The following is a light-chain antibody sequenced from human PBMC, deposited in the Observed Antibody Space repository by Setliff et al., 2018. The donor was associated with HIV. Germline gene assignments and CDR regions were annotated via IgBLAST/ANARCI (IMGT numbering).Light chain of an antibody. V-gene: IGLV1-40*01. CDR1: SSNIGAYE. CDR3: QSYDSLSGSRV. J-gene: IGLJ1*01. Sequence: QSALTQPPSVSGAPGQRITISCTGSSSNIGAYEVHWYQQLPGTAPKLLIYGNNLWPSGVPDRFSGSKSGTSASLAITGLQPEGEGDYYCQSYDSLSGSRVFGTGTKVTVL. CDR2: GNN.